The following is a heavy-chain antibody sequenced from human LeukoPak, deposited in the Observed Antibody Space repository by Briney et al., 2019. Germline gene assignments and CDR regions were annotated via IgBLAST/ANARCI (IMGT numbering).Heavy chain of an antibody. D-gene: IGHD1-26*01. J-gene: IGHJ3*02. CDR1: GFTFDDYA. V-gene: IGHV3-9*01. CDR2: ISWNSGSI. Sequence: GGSLRLSCAASGFTFDDYAMHWVRQAPGKGLEWVSGISWNSGSIGYADSVKGRFTISRDNAKNSLYLQMNSLRAEDTAVYYCARPVGATTSYAFDIWGQGTMVTVSS. CDR3: ARPVGATTSYAFDI.